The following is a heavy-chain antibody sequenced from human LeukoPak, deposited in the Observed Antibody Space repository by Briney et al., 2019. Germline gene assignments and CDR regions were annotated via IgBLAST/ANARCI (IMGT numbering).Heavy chain of an antibody. V-gene: IGHV4-34*01. Sequence: SETLSLTCAVYGGSFSGYYWSWIRQPPGKGLEWIGEINHSGSTNYNPSLKSRVTISVDTSKNQFSLRLTSVTAADTAVYYCARLGSYQDYWGQGTLVTVSS. J-gene: IGHJ4*02. CDR1: GGSFSGYY. CDR3: ARLGSYQDY. D-gene: IGHD1-26*01. CDR2: INHSGST.